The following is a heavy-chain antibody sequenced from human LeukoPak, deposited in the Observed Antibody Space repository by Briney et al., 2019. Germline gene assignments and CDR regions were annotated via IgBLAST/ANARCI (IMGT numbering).Heavy chain of an antibody. CDR3: ARISNYYDSSGYQGGFDP. J-gene: IGHJ5*02. V-gene: IGHV3-53*01. D-gene: IGHD3-22*01. Sequence: SGGSLRLSCAASGFTVSSNYMSWVRQAPGKGLEWVSVIYSGGSTYYADSVKGRFTISRDNSKNTLYLQMNSLRAEDTAVYYCARISNYYDSSGYQGGFDPWGQGTLVTVSS. CDR2: IYSGGST. CDR1: GFTVSSNY.